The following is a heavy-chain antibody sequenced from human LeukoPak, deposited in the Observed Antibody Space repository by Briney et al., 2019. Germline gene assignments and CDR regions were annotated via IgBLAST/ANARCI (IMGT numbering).Heavy chain of an antibody. D-gene: IGHD3-9*01. Sequence: PGGSLRLSCAASGFTFSSYAMHWVRQAPGKGLEWVAVISYDGSNKYYADSVKGRFTISRDNSKNTLYLQMNSLRAEDTAVYYCARDRAPYFDWLYYFDYWGQGTLVTVSS. V-gene: IGHV3-30-3*01. CDR1: GFTFSSYA. CDR3: ARDRAPYFDWLYYFDY. CDR2: ISYDGSNK. J-gene: IGHJ4*02.